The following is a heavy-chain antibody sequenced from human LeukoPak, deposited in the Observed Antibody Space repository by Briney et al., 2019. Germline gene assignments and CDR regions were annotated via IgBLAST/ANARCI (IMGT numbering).Heavy chain of an antibody. J-gene: IGHJ4*02. CDR3: ARGVPYSSGHGDFDY. V-gene: IGHV4-39*01. CDR1: GGSISSRGYY. Sequence: SETLSLTCTVSGGSISSRGYYWGWVRQPPGKGLEWIGSVYYSGGTYSNPYLKSRVTISVDTSTNQFSLKLSSVTAVDTAVYYCARGVPYSSGHGDFDYWGQGTLVTVSS. D-gene: IGHD6-19*01. CDR2: VYYSGGT.